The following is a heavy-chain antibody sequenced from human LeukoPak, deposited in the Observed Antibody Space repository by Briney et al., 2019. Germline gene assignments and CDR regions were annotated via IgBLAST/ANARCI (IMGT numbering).Heavy chain of an antibody. J-gene: IGHJ4*02. CDR1: GGSISSSNYY. CDR3: ARGSPYYDSSGYPRALDY. CDR2: IFYTGST. D-gene: IGHD3-22*01. V-gene: IGHV4-39*01. Sequence: SETLSLTCTVSGGSISSSNYYWAWIRQPPGKGLEWIANIFYTGSTYYNPSLKSRVTISVDTSKNQFSLRLSSVTAADTAVYYCARGSPYYDSSGYPRALDYWGQGTLVTVSS.